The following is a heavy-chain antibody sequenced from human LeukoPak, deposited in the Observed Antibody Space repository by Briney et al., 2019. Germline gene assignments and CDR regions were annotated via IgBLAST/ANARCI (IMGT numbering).Heavy chain of an antibody. CDR2: MSYNGCFR. CDR1: GFTFSSYG. J-gene: IGHJ5*01. V-gene: IGHV3-30*18. CDR3: AQAAQIMVVTAIPDS. D-gene: IGHD2-21*02. Sequence: GGSLRLSCAASGFTFSSYGMHWVRQAPGRGREGLAIMSYNGCFRYYADSVKGRFTVSRDNSKTTLYLPMNTVRADDTAVYYCAQAAQIMVVTAIPDSWGQGALVTVSS.